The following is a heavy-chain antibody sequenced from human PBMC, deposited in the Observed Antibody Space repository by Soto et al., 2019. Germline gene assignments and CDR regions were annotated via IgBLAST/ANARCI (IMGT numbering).Heavy chain of an antibody. CDR2: IYSGGST. V-gene: IGHV3-66*01. D-gene: IGHD6-13*01. Sequence: EVQLVESGGGLVQPGGSLRLSCAASGFTVSSNYMSWVRQAPGKGLEWVSVIYSGGSTYYADSVKGRFTISRDNSKNTLYLQRTSLRAADTAVYYCARTSSWYGVDYRGQGTLVTVSS. CDR3: ARTSSWYGVDY. CDR1: GFTVSSNY. J-gene: IGHJ4*02.